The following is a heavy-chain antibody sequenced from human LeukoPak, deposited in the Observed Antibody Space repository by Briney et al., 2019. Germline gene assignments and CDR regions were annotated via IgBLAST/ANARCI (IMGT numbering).Heavy chain of an antibody. J-gene: IGHJ4*02. CDR2: ISHEGSSQ. CDR1: GFSFGSYG. V-gene: IGHV3-30*03. Sequence: PGGSLRLSCAASGFSFGSYGMHWVRQAPGKGLEWVAVISHEGSSQYYGDSVKGRFTISRDNSMNMVYLQMNSLRTEDTAVYYCARTREQWQVLDYWGQGTLVTVSS. CDR3: ARTREQWQVLDY. D-gene: IGHD6-19*01.